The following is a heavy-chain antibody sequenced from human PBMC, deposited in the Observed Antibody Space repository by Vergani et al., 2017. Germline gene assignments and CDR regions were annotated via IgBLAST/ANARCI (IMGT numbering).Heavy chain of an antibody. CDR1: GFTFSSYA. V-gene: IGHV3-23*01. J-gene: IGHJ4*02. CDR2: ISGSGGST. D-gene: IGHD3-10*01. Sequence: EVQLLESGGGLVQPGGSLRLSCAASGFTFSSYAMSWVRQAPGKGLEWVSAISGSGGSTYYADSVKGRFTISRDNSKNTLYLQMNSLRAEATAVYYCAKYPTYGSGSYYDYWGQGTLVTVSS. CDR3: AKYPTYGSGSYYDY.